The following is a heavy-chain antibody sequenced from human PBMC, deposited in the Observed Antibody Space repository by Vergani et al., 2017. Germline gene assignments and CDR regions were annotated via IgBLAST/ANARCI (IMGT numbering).Heavy chain of an antibody. V-gene: IGHV3-23*01. CDR3: SKTSRIGYYMDV. D-gene: IGHD2-15*01. CDR1: GFTFSSYA. Sequence: EVQLLESGGGLVQPGGSLRLSCAASGFTFSSYAMSWVRQAPGKGLEWVSAISGSGGSTYYADSVKGRFTISRDNSKNTLYLQMNRLRAEDTAVYYCSKTSRIGYYMDVWGKGTTVTVSS. CDR2: ISGSGGST. J-gene: IGHJ6*03.